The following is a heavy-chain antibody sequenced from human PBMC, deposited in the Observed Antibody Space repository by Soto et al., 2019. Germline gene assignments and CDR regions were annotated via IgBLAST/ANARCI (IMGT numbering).Heavy chain of an antibody. CDR3: ARVLTSAAFQYYDFWSGYYKSNWFDP. D-gene: IGHD3-3*01. CDR1: GDSVSSNSAA. CDR2: TYYRSKWYN. Sequence: SQTLSLTCAISGDSVSSNSAAWNWIRQSPSRGLEWLGRTYYRSKWYNDYAVSVKSRITINPDTSKNQFSLQLNSVTPENTAVYYCARVLTSAAFQYYDFWSGYYKSNWFDPWGQGTLVTVSS. V-gene: IGHV6-1*01. J-gene: IGHJ5*02.